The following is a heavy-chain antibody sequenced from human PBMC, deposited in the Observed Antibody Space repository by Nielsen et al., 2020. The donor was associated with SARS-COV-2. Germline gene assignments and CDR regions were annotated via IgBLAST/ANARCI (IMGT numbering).Heavy chain of an antibody. CDR2: ISAFNGNT. Sequence: ASVKVSCKASGYTFISYGISWVRHAPGQGLEWMGWISAFNGNTNYAQKLQGRVTMTTDTSTSTAYMELRGLRSDDTAVYYCARDHTMLRGRVLYFDLWGRGTPVTVSS. CDR3: ARDHTMLRGRVLYFDL. CDR1: GYTFISYG. D-gene: IGHD3-10*01. J-gene: IGHJ2*01. V-gene: IGHV1-18*04.